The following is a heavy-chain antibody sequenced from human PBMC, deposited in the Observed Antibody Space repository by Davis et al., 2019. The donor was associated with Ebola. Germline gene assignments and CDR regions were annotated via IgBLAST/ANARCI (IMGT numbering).Heavy chain of an antibody. CDR2: INPNSGGT. CDR3: ARVPYYYDSSGYPFDP. Sequence: AASVKVSCKASGGTFSSYTISWVRQAPGQGLEWMGRINPNSGGTNYAQKFQGRVTMTRDTSISTAYMELSRLRSDDTAVYYCARVPYYYDSSGYPFDPWGQGTLVTVSS. CDR1: GGTFSSYT. J-gene: IGHJ5*02. D-gene: IGHD3-22*01. V-gene: IGHV1-2*06.